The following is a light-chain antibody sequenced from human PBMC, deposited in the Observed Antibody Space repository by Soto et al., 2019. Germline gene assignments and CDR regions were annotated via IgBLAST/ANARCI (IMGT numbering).Light chain of an antibody. CDR3: SSYTSSSTPYV. CDR2: EVS. CDR1: SSDVGGYNY. Sequence: QSALTQPASVSGSPGQSITISCTGTSSDVGGYNYVSWYQQHPVKAPKLMIYEVSNRPSGVSNRFSGSKSGNTASLTISGLQAEDEADYYCSSYTSSSTPYVFGPGTKLTVL. J-gene: IGLJ1*01. V-gene: IGLV2-14*01.